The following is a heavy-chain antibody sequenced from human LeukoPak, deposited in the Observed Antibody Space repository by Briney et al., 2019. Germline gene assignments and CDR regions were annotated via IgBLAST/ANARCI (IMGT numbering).Heavy chain of an antibody. Sequence: GGSLRLSCAASGFTFSSYWMHWVRQAPGKGLVWVSRINSDGSSTSYADSVKGRFTISRDDAKNTLYLQMNSLRAEDTAVYYCARDHRVYATTMDVWGKGTTVTVSS. V-gene: IGHV3-74*01. CDR3: ARDHRVYATTMDV. J-gene: IGHJ6*03. D-gene: IGHD2-8*01. CDR2: INSDGSST. CDR1: GFTFSSYW.